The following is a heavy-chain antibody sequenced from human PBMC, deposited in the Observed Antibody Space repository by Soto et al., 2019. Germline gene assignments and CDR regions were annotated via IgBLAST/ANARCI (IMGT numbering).Heavy chain of an antibody. CDR2: IYYSGST. CDR1: GGSISSGDYY. D-gene: IGHD3-22*01. J-gene: IGHJ4*02. Sequence: SETLSLTCTVSGGSISSGDYYWSWIRQPPGKGLEWIGYIYYSGSTYYNPSLKGRVTISVDTSKNQFSLKLSSVTAADTAVYYCDRVTHDSPFDYWGQGTLVTVSS. V-gene: IGHV4-30-4*01. CDR3: DRVTHDSPFDY.